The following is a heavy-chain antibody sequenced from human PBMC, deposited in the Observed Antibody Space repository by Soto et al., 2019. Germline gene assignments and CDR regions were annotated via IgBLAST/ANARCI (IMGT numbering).Heavy chain of an antibody. CDR2: ISAYNGNT. CDR3: ARTGTTWEFGY. J-gene: IGHJ4*02. D-gene: IGHD1-7*01. Sequence: ASVKVSCKASGYTFTSYGISWVRQAPGQGLEWMGWISAYNGNTNYSQKFQGRVTITRDTSASTAYMELSSLRSEDTAVYYCARTGTTWEFGYWGQGTLVTVSS. V-gene: IGHV1-18*01. CDR1: GYTFTSYG.